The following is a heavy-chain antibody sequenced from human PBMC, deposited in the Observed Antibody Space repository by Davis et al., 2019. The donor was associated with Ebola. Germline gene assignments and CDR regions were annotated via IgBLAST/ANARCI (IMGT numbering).Heavy chain of an antibody. CDR1: GFVFSSYV. CDR2: LGTSADT. D-gene: IGHD2/OR15-2a*01. CDR3: VKDTSNIWFDV. V-gene: IGHV3-23*01. Sequence: GESLKISCAASGFVFSSYVMSWVRLAPGKGLEWVSTLGTSADTYYADSVKGRFTISRDNSKNTLHLQMNSLRVEDTAIYYCVKDTSNIWFDVWGQGTMVTVSS. J-gene: IGHJ3*01.